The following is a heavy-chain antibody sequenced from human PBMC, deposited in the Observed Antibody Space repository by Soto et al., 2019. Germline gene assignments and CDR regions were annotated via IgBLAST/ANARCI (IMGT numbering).Heavy chain of an antibody. CDR1: GFTFSSYS. V-gene: IGHV3-21*01. CDR3: AREGYSYGKIFDY. Sequence: GGSLRLSCAASGFTFSSYSMTWVRQAPGKGLEWVSSISSSTSYIYYADSLKGRFTISRDNAKSSLYLQMNSLRAEDTAVYYCAREGYSYGKIFDYWGQGTLVTVSS. CDR2: ISSSTSYI. J-gene: IGHJ4*02. D-gene: IGHD5-18*01.